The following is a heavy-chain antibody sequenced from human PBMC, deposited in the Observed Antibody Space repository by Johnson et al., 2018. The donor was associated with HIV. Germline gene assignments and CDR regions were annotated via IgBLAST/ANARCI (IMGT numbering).Heavy chain of an antibody. Sequence: MQLVESGGGVVRPGESLRLSCAASGFTFDDYGMSWVRQGPGKGLEWVSGINWNGGSIGYADSVKGRFTISRDNAKNSLYLQMNSLRAEYTALYYCAREFESPETDFWSGDDAFDIWGQGTMVTVSS. D-gene: IGHD3-3*01. CDR1: GFTFDDYG. CDR3: AREFESPETDFWSGDDAFDI. CDR2: INWNGGSI. V-gene: IGHV3-20*04. J-gene: IGHJ3*02.